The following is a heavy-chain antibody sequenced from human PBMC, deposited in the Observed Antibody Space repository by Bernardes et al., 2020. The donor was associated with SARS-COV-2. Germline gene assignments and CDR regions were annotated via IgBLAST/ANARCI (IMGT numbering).Heavy chain of an antibody. CDR2: IWYDGSNK. CDR1: GFTFSSYG. J-gene: IGHJ6*03. CDR3: AREKYYYGSGRDYYYYYMDV. Sequence: GGSLRLSCAASGFTFSSYGMHWVRQAPGKGLEWVAVIWYDGSNKYYADSVKGRFTISRDNSKNTLYLQMNSLRAEDTAVYYCAREKYYYGSGRDYYYYYMDVWGKGTTVTVSS. V-gene: IGHV3-33*01. D-gene: IGHD3-10*01.